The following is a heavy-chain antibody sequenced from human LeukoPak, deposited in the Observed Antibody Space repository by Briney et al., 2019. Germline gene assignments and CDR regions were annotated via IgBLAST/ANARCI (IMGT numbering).Heavy chain of an antibody. D-gene: IGHD6-13*01. CDR3: ASHYCSRGTCYFDG. CDR2: VYSGGTT. CDR1: GFSISTSY. V-gene: IGHV3-53*01. Sequence: PGGSLTLSCAVSGFSISTSYMSWVRQAPGKGLEWLCIVYSGGTTSYADSVRGRFTLSRDISKNTVSLQMNDLRVADTAVYYCASHYCSRGTCYFDGWGRGALVIASS. J-gene: IGHJ4*02.